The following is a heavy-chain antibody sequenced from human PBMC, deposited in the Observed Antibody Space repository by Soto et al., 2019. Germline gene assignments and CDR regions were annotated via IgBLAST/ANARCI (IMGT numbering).Heavy chain of an antibody. J-gene: IGHJ5*02. CDR2: ISSSGSII. V-gene: IGHV3-11*01. CDR3: AKGGMVRGVTWFDP. Sequence: GGSLRLSCAASGFTFSDYYMSWIRQAPGKGLEWVSDISSSGSIIYYADSVKGRFTISRDNAKNSLYLQMNSLRAEDTAVYYCAKGGMVRGVTWFDPWGQGTLVTVSS. D-gene: IGHD3-10*01. CDR1: GFTFSDYY.